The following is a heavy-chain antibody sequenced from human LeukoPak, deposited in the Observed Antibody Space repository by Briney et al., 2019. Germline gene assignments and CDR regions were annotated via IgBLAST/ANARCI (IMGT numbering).Heavy chain of an antibody. CDR1: GFTFGKYW. D-gene: IGHD6-19*01. J-gene: IGHJ5*02. Sequence: GGSLRLSCVASGFTFGKYWMSWVRQAPGKGLEWVAMISHDGGSEHYGDSVKGRLTISRDNSKNTLYLQMNSLRVEDTAVYYCAKDWGSSDWYNWFDPWGQGTLVTVSS. V-gene: IGHV3-30*18. CDR2: ISHDGGSE. CDR3: AKDWGSSDWYNWFDP.